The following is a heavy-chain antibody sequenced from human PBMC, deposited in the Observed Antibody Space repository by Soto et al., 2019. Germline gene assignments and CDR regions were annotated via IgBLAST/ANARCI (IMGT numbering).Heavy chain of an antibody. CDR2: ISSYKSNT. V-gene: IGHV1-18*01. CDR3: ARLRFLDWLLGPCFDP. Sequence: ASVKVSCKASGFTLTTYGITWGRQAPGERLEWMGWISSYKSNTNYAQKLQGRVTMTTDTSTSTAYMELRSLRSDDTAVYYCARLRFLDWLLGPCFDPRGPATRLTVSS. J-gene: IGHJ5*02. CDR1: GFTLTTYG. D-gene: IGHD3-3*01.